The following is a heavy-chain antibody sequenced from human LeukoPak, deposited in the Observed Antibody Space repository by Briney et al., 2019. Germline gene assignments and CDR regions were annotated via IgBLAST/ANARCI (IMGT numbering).Heavy chain of an antibody. V-gene: IGHV3-48*02. CDR2: ISSSSTTI. CDR1: GHTFSSYS. D-gene: IGHD1-26*01. CDR3: ARVMYIGSYYSVDY. J-gene: IGHJ4*02. Sequence: GGSLRLSCAASGHTFSSYSMNWVRQAPGKGLEWVSYISSSSTTIYYADSVKGRFTISRDNAKNSLYLQMNSLRDEDTAVYYCARVMYIGSYYSVDYWGQGTLVTVSS.